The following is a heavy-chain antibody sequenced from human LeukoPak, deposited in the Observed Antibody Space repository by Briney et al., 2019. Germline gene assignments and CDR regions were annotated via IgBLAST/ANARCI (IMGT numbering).Heavy chain of an antibody. CDR1: GYTFTTCS. Sequence: ASVKVSCKASGYTFTTCSISWVRQAPGQGLEWMGWISAYNGKTNFAQKFQGRITMTTDTSTSTAYMELSSLRSEDTAVYYCATGNYDILTGYYIPRSADYYFDYWGQGTLVTVSS. J-gene: IGHJ4*02. CDR3: ATGNYDILTGYYIPRSADYYFDY. CDR2: ISAYNGKT. V-gene: IGHV1-18*01. D-gene: IGHD3-9*01.